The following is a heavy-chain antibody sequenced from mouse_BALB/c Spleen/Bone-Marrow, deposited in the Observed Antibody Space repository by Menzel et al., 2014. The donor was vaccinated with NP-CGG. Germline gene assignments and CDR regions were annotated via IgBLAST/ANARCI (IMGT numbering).Heavy chain of an antibody. D-gene: IGHD2-1*01. V-gene: IGHV1-7*01. J-gene: IGHJ4*01. Sequence: QVQLKHSGAELAKPRASVKMSCKASGYTFTSYWMHWVKQRPGQGLEWIGYINPSTGYTEYNQKFKDKATLTADKSSSTAYMQLSSLTSEDSAVYYCASPYGNYDAMDYWGQGTSVTVSS. CDR1: GYTFTSYW. CDR2: INPSTGYT. CDR3: ASPYGNYDAMDY.